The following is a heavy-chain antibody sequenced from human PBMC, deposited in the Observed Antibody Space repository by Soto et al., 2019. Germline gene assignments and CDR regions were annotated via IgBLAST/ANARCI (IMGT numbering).Heavy chain of an antibody. V-gene: IGHV3-64D*06. CDR3: LKDSPRGAYYYYYYGMDV. Sequence: PGGSLTLSCSASGFTFSSYAMHCVRQAPGKGLEYVSAISSNGGSTYYADSVKGRFTISRDNSKNTLYLQMSSLRAEDTAVYYCLKDSPRGAYYYYYYGMDVWGQGTTVTVSS. J-gene: IGHJ6*01. CDR2: ISSNGGST. CDR1: GFTFSSYA. D-gene: IGHD1-26*01.